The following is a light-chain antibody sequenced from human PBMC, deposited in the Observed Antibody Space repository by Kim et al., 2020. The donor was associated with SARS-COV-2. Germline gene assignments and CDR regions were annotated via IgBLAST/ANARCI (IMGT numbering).Light chain of an antibody. V-gene: IGKV3-11*01. Sequence: EIVLTQSPATLSLSVGETTTLYCRASQSVNTFLAWYQRRPGQSPRLLIYDASKRAAGTPARFTGSGSGTNLTLTITGLEPADSAIYYCQQRATWPQTFGQGTKLEI. J-gene: IGKJ2*01. CDR3: QQRATWPQT. CDR1: QSVNTF. CDR2: DAS.